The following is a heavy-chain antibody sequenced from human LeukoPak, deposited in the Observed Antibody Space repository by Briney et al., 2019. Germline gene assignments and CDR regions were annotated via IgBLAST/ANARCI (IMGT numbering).Heavy chain of an antibody. D-gene: IGHD3-3*01. CDR3: ARSAGRNYDFWSGFNPFDY. Sequence: RASVKVSCKASGGTFSSYAISWVRQAPGQGLEWMGGIIPIFGTANYAQKVQGRVTITADESTSTAYMELSSLRSEDTAVYYCARSAGRNYDFWSGFNPFDYWGQGTLVTVSS. J-gene: IGHJ4*02. CDR2: IIPIFGTA. V-gene: IGHV1-69*13. CDR1: GGTFSSYA.